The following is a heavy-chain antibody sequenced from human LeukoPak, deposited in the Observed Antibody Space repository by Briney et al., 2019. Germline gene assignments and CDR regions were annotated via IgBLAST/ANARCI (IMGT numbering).Heavy chain of an antibody. CDR1: GYSISSGYY. CDR2: IYHSGST. V-gene: IGHV4-38-2*01. CDR3: ASLNWGQGY. J-gene: IGHJ4*02. Sequence: SETLSLACAVSGYSISSGYYWGWIRQPPGKGLEWIGSIYHSGSTYYNPSLESRVTISVDTSKNQFSLKLSSVTAADTAVYYCASLNWGQGYWGQGTLVTVSS. D-gene: IGHD7-27*01.